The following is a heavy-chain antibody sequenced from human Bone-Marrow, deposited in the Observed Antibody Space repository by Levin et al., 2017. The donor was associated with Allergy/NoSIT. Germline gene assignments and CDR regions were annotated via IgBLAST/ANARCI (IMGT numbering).Heavy chain of an antibody. Sequence: AASVKVSCAASGFTFSSYAMSWVRQAPGKGLEWVSAISGSGGSTYYADSVKGRFTISRDNSKNTLYLQMNSLRAEDTAVYYCAKGPRERAYYYYYMDVWGKGTTVTVSS. CDR2: ISGSGGST. CDR3: AKGPRERAYYYYYMDV. J-gene: IGHJ6*03. CDR1: GFTFSSYA. V-gene: IGHV3-23*01. D-gene: IGHD1-26*01.